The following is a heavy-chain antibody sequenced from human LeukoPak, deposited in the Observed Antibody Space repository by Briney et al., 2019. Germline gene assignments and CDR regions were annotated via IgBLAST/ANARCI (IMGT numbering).Heavy chain of an antibody. J-gene: IGHJ4*02. CDR1: GFTFDDYG. V-gene: IGHV3-66*04. Sequence: GGSLRLSCAASGFTFDDYGMSWVRQAPGKGLEWVSVIYSGGSTYYADSVKGRFTISRDNSKNTLYLQMNSLRAEDTAVYYCARLGMIQAYSTEDYWGQGTLVTVSS. CDR2: IYSGGST. D-gene: IGHD6-13*01. CDR3: ARLGMIQAYSTEDY.